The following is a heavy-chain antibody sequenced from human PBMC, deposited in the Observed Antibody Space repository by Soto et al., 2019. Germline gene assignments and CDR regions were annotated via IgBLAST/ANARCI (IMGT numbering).Heavy chain of an antibody. D-gene: IGHD2-21*01. CDR1: GGSFSGYY. Sequence: PSETLSLTCAVYGGSFSGYYWSWIRQPPGKGLEWIGEINHSGSTNYNPSLKSRVTISVDTSKNQFSLKLSSVTAADTAVYYCARGRILWWWGKGTLVTVSS. J-gene: IGHJ4*02. CDR2: INHSGST. CDR3: ARGRILWW. V-gene: IGHV4-34*01.